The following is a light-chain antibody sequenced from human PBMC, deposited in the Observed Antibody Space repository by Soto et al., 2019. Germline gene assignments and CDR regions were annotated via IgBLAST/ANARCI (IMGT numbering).Light chain of an antibody. Sequence: DILLTQSPATLSLSPGERATLSCRASQSVGDYLAWYQQRPGRAPRLLIYGASSRATGIPDRFSGSGSGTDFTLTISRLEPEDFAVYYCQQYGSSPITFGQGTRLEIK. CDR2: GAS. V-gene: IGKV3-20*01. J-gene: IGKJ5*01. CDR3: QQYGSSPIT. CDR1: QSVGDY.